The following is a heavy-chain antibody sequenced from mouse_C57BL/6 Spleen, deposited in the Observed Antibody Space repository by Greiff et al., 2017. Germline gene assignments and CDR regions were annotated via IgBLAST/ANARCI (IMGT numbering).Heavy chain of an antibody. D-gene: IGHD2-2*01. CDR3: ARGLRREDYFDY. J-gene: IGHJ2*01. CDR2: IYPGDGDT. V-gene: IGHV1-82*01. Sequence: VKLMESGPELVKPGASVKISCKASGYAFSSSWMNWVKQRPGKGLEWIGRIYPGDGDTNYNGKFKGKATLTADKSSSTAYMQLSSLTSEDSAVYFCARGLRREDYFDYWGQGT. CDR1: GYAFSSSW.